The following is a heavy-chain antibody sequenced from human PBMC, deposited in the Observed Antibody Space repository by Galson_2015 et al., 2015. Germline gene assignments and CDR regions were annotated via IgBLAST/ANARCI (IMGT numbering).Heavy chain of an antibody. J-gene: IGHJ4*02. CDR1: GFTFSSYW. D-gene: IGHD1-1*01. V-gene: IGHV3-7*03. CDR2: IKQDGSEK. Sequence: SLRLSCAASGFTFSSYWMSWVRQAPGKGLKWVANIKQDGSEKYYVDSVKGRFTISRDNAKNSLYLQMNSLRAEDTAVYYCARDPKKLYFDYWGQGTLVTVSS. CDR3: ARDPKKLYFDY.